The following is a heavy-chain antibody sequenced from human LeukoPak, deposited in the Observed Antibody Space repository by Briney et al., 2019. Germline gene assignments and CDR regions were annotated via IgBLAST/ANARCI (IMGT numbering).Heavy chain of an antibody. Sequence: SETLSLTCTVSGGSISSSSYYWGWIRQPPGKGLEWIGSIYYSGSTYYNPSLKSRVTISVDTSKNQFSLKLSSVTAADTAVYYCTSFQRGYCYGYIDYWGQGTLVTVSS. CDR1: GGSISSSSYY. V-gene: IGHV4-39*01. CDR2: IYYSGST. CDR3: TSFQRGYCYGYIDY. D-gene: IGHD5-18*01. J-gene: IGHJ4*02.